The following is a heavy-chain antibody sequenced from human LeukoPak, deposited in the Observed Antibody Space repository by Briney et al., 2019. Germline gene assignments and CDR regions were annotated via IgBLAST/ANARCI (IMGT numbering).Heavy chain of an antibody. Sequence: SETLSLTCTVSGGSISSYYWSWIRQPPGKGLEWMGYIYYSGSTNYNPSLKSRVTISVDTSKNLFSLKLSSVTAADTAVYYCARTNGDYVLYWGQGTLVTVSS. CDR3: ARTNGDYVLY. V-gene: IGHV4-59*01. CDR2: IYYSGST. J-gene: IGHJ4*02. D-gene: IGHD4-17*01. CDR1: GGSISSYY.